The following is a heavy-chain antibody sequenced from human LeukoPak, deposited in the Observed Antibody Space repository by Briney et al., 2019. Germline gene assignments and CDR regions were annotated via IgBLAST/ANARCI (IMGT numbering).Heavy chain of an antibody. V-gene: IGHV3-23*01. Sequence: GGSLRLSCRVPGFTFSSCAMSWVRQAPGKGLEWVSGMSGSGGSTYYADSVKGRFTISRDNSKNTLYLQMNSLRAEDTAVYYCAKRPGIAVAGEFDYWGQGTLVTVSS. CDR3: AKRPGIAVAGEFDY. CDR2: MSGSGGST. J-gene: IGHJ4*02. CDR1: GFTFSSCA. D-gene: IGHD6-19*01.